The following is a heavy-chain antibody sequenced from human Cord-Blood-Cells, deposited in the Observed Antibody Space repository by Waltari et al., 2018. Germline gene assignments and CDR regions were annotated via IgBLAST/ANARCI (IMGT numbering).Heavy chain of an antibody. CDR1: GGSFSGYY. V-gene: IGHV4-34*01. J-gene: IGHJ4*02. CDR3: ARGGCSRTSCYYFDY. Sequence: QVQLQQWGAGLLQPSETLSLTCAVYGGSFSGYYWSWICQPPGKGLEWIGEINHSGSKNYHPSLKSLVTISVDTSKNQVSLKLSSVTAADTAVYYCARGGCSRTSCYYFDYWGQVTLVTVSS. CDR2: INHSGSK. D-gene: IGHD2-2*01.